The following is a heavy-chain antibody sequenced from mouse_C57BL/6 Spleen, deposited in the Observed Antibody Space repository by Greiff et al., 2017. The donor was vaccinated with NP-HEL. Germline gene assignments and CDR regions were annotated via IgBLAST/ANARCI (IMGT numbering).Heavy chain of an antibody. Sequence: QVQLQQSGAELARPGASVKLSCKASGYTFTSYGISWVKQRTGQGLEWIGEIYPRCGNTYYNEKFKGKATLTADKSSSTAYMELRSLTSEDSAVYFCARKGLDYSNQGYYAMDYWGQGTSVTVSS. CDR3: ARKGLDYSNQGYYAMDY. CDR1: GYTFTSYG. CDR2: IYPRCGNT. V-gene: IGHV1-81*01. D-gene: IGHD2-5*01. J-gene: IGHJ4*01.